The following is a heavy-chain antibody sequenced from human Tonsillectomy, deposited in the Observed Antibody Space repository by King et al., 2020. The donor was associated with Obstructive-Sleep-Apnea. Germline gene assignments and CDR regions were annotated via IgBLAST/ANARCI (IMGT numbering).Heavy chain of an antibody. V-gene: IGHV3-30*04. D-gene: IGHD6-19*01. CDR1: GFAFSSYA. CDR2: ISYDGKNK. CDR3: VSTVTGPDY. Sequence: VQLVESGGGVVQPGRSLRLSCAASGFAFSSYAMHWVRQAPGKGLEWVAVISYDGKNKYYADSVKGRFTISRDNSETTVTLQMNSLRLGDTAVYYCVSTVTGPDYWGQGTLVTVSS. J-gene: IGHJ4*02.